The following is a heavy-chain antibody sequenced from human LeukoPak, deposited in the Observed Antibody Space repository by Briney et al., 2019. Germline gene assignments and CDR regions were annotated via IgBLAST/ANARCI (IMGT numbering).Heavy chain of an antibody. CDR1: GYTFTGYY. Sequence: GESLKVSCKASGYTFTGYYMHWVRQAPGQGLEWMGWINPNSGGTNYAQKFQGRVTMTRDTSISTAYMELSRLRSDDTAVYYCARDDYGDLRSNNWFDPWGQGTLVTVSS. CDR2: INPNSGGT. J-gene: IGHJ5*02. V-gene: IGHV1-2*02. CDR3: ARDDYGDLRSNNWFDP. D-gene: IGHD4-17*01.